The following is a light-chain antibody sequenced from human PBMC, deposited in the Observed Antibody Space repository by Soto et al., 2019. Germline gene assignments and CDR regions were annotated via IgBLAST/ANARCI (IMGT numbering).Light chain of an antibody. V-gene: IGLV2-14*03. CDR2: DVS. Sequence: QSALTQPASVSGSPGQSITISCTGTSSDVGGYNYVSWYQHHPGKAPKLMIYDVSNRPSGVSNRFSGSKSGNTASLTISGLQPEDEADYYSSSYTTSNTRQIVVGTGTKVTVL. CDR1: SSDVGGYNY. CDR3: SSYTTSNTRQIV. J-gene: IGLJ1*01.